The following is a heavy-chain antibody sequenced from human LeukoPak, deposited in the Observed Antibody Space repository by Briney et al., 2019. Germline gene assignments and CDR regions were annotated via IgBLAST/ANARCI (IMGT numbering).Heavy chain of an antibody. D-gene: IGHD3-3*01. CDR2: IRRVVYGGTK. Sequence: GGSLRLSCLASGFTFGVYSLSWFSPAPGVGLEWVAFIRRVVYGGTKEYAASVKGRFTISRDDSKSIAYLEMNSLKTEDTGVYYCTRDHDFWRGPLDVWGKGTTVTVSS. CDR3: TRDHDFWRGPLDV. J-gene: IGHJ6*04. CDR1: GFTFGVYS. V-gene: IGHV3-49*03.